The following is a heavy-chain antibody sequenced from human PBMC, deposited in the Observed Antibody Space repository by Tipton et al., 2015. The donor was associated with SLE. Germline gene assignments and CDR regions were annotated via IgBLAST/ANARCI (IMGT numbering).Heavy chain of an antibody. Sequence: QSGPEVKKPGASVTVSCKPSGYSFSSFVISWVRQAPGQGLEWMGRIIPIFGTANYAQKFQGRVTITADESTSTAYMELSSLRSEDRAVYYCAREYDGGNSSDYWGQGTLVTVSS. J-gene: IGHJ4*02. CDR2: IIPIFGTA. CDR1: GYSFSSFV. V-gene: IGHV1-69*13. D-gene: IGHD4-23*01. CDR3: AREYDGGNSSDY.